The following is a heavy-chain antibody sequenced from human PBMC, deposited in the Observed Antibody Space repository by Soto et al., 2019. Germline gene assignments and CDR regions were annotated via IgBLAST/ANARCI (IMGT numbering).Heavy chain of an antibody. V-gene: IGHV3-23*01. D-gene: IGHD2-15*01. CDR2: ISGSGGST. CDR3: AKRYCSGGSCYYDAFDI. CDR1: GFTFSSYA. J-gene: IGHJ3*02. Sequence: EVQLLESGGGLVQPGGSLRLSCAASGFTFSSYAMSWVRQAPGKGLEWVSAISGSGGSTYYADSVKGRFTISRDNSKNKLYLQMNSMRAEDTAVYYCAKRYCSGGSCYYDAFDIWGQGTMVTVSS.